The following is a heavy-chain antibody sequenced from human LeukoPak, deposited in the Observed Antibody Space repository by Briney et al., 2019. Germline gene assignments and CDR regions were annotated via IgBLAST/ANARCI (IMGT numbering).Heavy chain of an antibody. CDR1: GFTFSSYA. J-gene: IGHJ4*02. CDR3: AIRRYCSGGSCRLGRNYFDY. Sequence: GGSLRLSCAASGFTFSSYAMSWVRQAPGKGLEWVSAISGSGGSTYYADSVKGRFTISRDNSKNTLYLQMNSLRAEDTAVYYCAIRRYCSGGSCRLGRNYFDYWGQGTPVTVSS. CDR2: ISGSGGST. V-gene: IGHV3-23*01. D-gene: IGHD2-15*01.